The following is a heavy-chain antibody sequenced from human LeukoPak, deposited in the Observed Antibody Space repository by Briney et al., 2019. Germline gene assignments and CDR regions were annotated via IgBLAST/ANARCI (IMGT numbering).Heavy chain of an antibody. Sequence: PSETLSFTCTVSGGSISSYYWSWIRQPPGKGLEWIGYIYYSGSTNYNPSLKSRVTISVDTSKNQFSLKLSSVTAADTAVYYCARDRGYGMDVWGQGTTVTVSS. V-gene: IGHV4-59*01. D-gene: IGHD3-16*01. CDR1: GGSISSYY. CDR3: ARDRGYGMDV. CDR2: IYYSGST. J-gene: IGHJ6*02.